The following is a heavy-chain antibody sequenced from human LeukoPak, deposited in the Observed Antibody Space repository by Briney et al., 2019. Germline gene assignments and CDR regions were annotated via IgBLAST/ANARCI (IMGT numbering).Heavy chain of an antibody. Sequence: ASPSTFPSRLMRWVRHPPGKGLDWLPNFNLHGSEKYYVDSVKGRFTISRDNAKNSLYLQMNSLRVDDTAVYYCTRWARYCSGGSCYSWFDPWGQGTLVTVSS. CDR1: PSTFPSRL. CDR3: TRWARYCSGGSCYSWFDP. D-gene: IGHD2-15*01. V-gene: IGHV3-7*01. CDR2: FNLHGSEK. J-gene: IGHJ5*02.